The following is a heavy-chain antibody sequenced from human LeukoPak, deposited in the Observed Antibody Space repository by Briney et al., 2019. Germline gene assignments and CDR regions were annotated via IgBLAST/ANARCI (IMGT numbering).Heavy chain of an antibody. J-gene: IGHJ4*02. CDR2: IHYSGRI. CDR1: GLSFSGYY. D-gene: IGHD5-24*01. Sequence: SETLSLTCAVYGLSFSGYYLLWIRQPPGKGLAWIGEIHYSGRINYNPSLKSRVTISADTSNNHFSLKMNSVTAADTAVYYCSRGTDAYKCGNSWGQGTLVTVSS. CDR3: SRGTDAYKCGNS. V-gene: IGHV4-34*01.